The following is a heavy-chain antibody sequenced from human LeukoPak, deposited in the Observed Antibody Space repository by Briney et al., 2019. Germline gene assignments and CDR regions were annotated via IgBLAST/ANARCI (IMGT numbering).Heavy chain of an antibody. Sequence: GGSLRLSCAASGFTFSSYSMNWVRQAPGKGLEWVSSISSSSSYIYYADSVKGRFTISRDNAKNSLYLQMNSLRAEDTAVYYCAGTIQLWLITPAFDIWGQGTVVTVSS. D-gene: IGHD5-18*01. J-gene: IGHJ3*02. CDR2: ISSSSSYI. CDR1: GFTFSSYS. V-gene: IGHV3-21*01. CDR3: AGTIQLWLITPAFDI.